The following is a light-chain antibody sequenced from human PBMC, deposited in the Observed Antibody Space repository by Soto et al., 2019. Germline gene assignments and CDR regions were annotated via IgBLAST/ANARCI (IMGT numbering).Light chain of an antibody. CDR2: KAP. CDR1: QSISSW. Sequence: DIQMTQYPSTLSASVGDRVIITCRASQSISSWLAWYQQKPGKAPKLLISKAPNLESGVPSRFSGSGSGTEFTLTVSSLQPDDFATYYCQQYYSYWTFGQGTKVEIK. V-gene: IGKV1-5*03. CDR3: QQYYSYWT. J-gene: IGKJ1*01.